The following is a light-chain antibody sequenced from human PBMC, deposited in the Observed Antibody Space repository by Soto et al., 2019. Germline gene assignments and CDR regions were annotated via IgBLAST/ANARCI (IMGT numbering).Light chain of an antibody. Sequence: LTQPASVSGSPGQSITIPCTGTSSDVGGYNFVSWYQQQSGKAPKLMIHEVSNRPSGVSNRFSGSKSGNTASLTISGLQAEDEADYYCSSFTRSRAYVFGIGTKV. CDR3: SSFTRSRAYV. CDR2: EVS. J-gene: IGLJ1*01. V-gene: IGLV2-14*01. CDR1: SSDVGGYNF.